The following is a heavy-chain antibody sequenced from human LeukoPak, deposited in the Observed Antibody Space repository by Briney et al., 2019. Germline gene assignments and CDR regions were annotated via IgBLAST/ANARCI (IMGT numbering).Heavy chain of an antibody. J-gene: IGHJ4*02. CDR1: GFTFSSYE. CDR3: ARDLPYCGGGSCYLDY. Sequence: GGSLRLSCAASGFTFSSYEMNWVRQAPGKGLEWVAFIRYDGSNKYYADPVKGRFTISRDNAKNSLFLQMNSLRAEDTALYYCARDLPYCGGGSCYLDYWGQGRIVTDSS. V-gene: IGHV3-30*02. CDR2: IRYDGSNK. D-gene: IGHD2-15*01.